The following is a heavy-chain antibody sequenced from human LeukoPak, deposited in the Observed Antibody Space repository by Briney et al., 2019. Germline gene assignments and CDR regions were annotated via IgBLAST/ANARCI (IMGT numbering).Heavy chain of an antibody. V-gene: IGHV4-61*02. CDR3: AREGSDYYGSGTSYGMDV. J-gene: IGHJ6*02. D-gene: IGHD3-10*01. CDR1: GGSISSGSYY. CDR2: IYTSGST. Sequence: SQTLSLTCTVSGGSISSGSYYWSWIRQPAGKGLEWIGRIYTSGSTNYDPSLKSRVTISVDTSKNQFSLKLSSVTAADTAVYYCAREGSDYYGSGTSYGMDVWGQGTTVTVSS.